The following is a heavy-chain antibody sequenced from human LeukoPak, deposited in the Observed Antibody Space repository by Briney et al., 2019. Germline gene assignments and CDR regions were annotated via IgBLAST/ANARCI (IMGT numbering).Heavy chain of an antibody. CDR1: GYTFTSYA. CDR3: ARDPDSGYDCMDV. J-gene: IGHJ6*02. Sequence: ASVKVSCKASGYTFTSYAMNWVRQAPGQGLGWMGWINTNTGNPTYAQGFTGRFVFSLDTSVSTAYLQISSLKAEDTSVYYCARDPDSGYDCMDVWGQGTTVTVSS. V-gene: IGHV7-4-1*02. CDR2: INTNTGNP. D-gene: IGHD5-12*01.